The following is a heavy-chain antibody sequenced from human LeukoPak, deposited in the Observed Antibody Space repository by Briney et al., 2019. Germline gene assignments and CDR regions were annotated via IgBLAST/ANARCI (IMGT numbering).Heavy chain of an antibody. CDR1: GFTFSSYA. D-gene: IGHD4-17*01. J-gene: IGHJ3*02. CDR3: ARDPNGDYIGAFEI. CDR2: ISGSGGST. Sequence: TGGSLRLSCTASGFTFSSYAMSWVRQAPGKGLEWVSVISGSGGSTYCADSVKGRFTISRDNSMNTLYLQMSSLRVEDTAVYYCARDPNGDYIGAFEIWGQGTMVTVSS. V-gene: IGHV3-23*01.